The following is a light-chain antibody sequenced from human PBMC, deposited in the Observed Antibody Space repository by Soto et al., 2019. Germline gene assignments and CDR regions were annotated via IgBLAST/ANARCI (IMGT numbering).Light chain of an antibody. CDR1: SSNIGNNY. V-gene: IGLV1-51*01. CDR2: DDN. J-gene: IGLJ3*02. CDR3: GTWDSSLNVWL. Sequence: QSVLTQPPSVSAAPGQKVTISCSGSSSNIGNNYVSWYQHLPGTAPKFLIYDDNKRPSGIPDRFSGSRSGTSATLGITGLQTGDEADYYCGTWDSSLNVWLFGGGTKLTVL.